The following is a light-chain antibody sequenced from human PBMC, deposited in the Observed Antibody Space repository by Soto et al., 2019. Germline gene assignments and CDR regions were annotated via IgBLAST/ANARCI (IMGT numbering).Light chain of an antibody. CDR1: SSDVGGYNY. CDR3: SSYTNIRTVV. V-gene: IGLV2-14*01. J-gene: IGLJ3*02. Sequence: QSALTQPASVSGSPGQSITISCTGTSSDVGGYNYVSWYQQHPGKAPKLMIYEVSNRPSGVSNRFSGSKSGNTASLTISGLQSDDEGDYYCSSYTNIRTVVFGGGTKLTVL. CDR2: EVS.